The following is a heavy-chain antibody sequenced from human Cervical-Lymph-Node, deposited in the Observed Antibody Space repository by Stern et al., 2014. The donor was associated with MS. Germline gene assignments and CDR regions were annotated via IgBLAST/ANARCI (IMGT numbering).Heavy chain of an antibody. CDR3: ARVDDCSGGTCFSTSWFDP. V-gene: IGHV4-59*01. CDR1: GGSFNNYY. D-gene: IGHD2-15*01. J-gene: IGHJ5*02. Sequence: QVQLQESCPGLVKPSETLSLTCTVSGGSFNNYYWSCIRQPPGKGLEWIGYIYQDGSTKYNPSLKSRVTISLHTSKKQFSLRLTSVTAADTAVYYCARVDDCSGGTCFSTSWFDPWGQGTLVTVSS. CDR2: IYQDGST.